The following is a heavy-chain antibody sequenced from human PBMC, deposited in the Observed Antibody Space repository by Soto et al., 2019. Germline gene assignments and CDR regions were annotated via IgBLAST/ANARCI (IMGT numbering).Heavy chain of an antibody. D-gene: IGHD6-13*01. CDR2: IFDAATA. V-gene: IGHV4-61*01. CDR3: ARDRRGRADGFIYYYGMEV. CDR1: GESVGRGTNY. J-gene: IGHJ6*02. Sequence: QVQLQESGPGLMKPSGTLSLICSVSGESVGRGTNYWSWVRQAPGMGLEWIGYIFDAATAIYNPSFESRVCISLDAAKNQVSLKLTSVTAADTAIYYCARDRRGRADGFIYYYGMEVWGQGTSVTVSS.